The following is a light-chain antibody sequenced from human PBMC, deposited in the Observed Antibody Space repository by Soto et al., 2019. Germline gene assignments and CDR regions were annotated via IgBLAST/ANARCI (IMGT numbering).Light chain of an antibody. J-gene: IGKJ2*01. CDR2: DAS. CDR3: QNCFTVPYT. V-gene: IGKV1-33*01. Sequence: DIQMTQSPSSQSASVGDRITITCQASQDISNRLNWYHQKPGKAPNLLIYDASNLAAGVPSGFSGSGSGTHFTFTISSLQPEDIGTYYCQNCFTVPYTFGQGTKLEIK. CDR1: QDISNR.